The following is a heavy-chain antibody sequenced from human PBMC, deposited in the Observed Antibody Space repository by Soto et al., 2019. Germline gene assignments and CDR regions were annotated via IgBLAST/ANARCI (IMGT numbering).Heavy chain of an antibody. Sequence: QMQLVQSGAEVKKPGSSVKVSCKASGGTLSSFINYPLNWVRQAPGQGLEWMGGIVPNVGTVNYAQKLQGRVTITADKSTGTAYMEVSSLRSEDTALYYCARRDTSGLLRYFDNWGQGTLVTVSS. J-gene: IGHJ4*02. D-gene: IGHD3-3*01. CDR1: GGTLSSFINYP. CDR3: ARRDTSGLLRYFDN. CDR2: IVPNVGTV. V-gene: IGHV1-69*06.